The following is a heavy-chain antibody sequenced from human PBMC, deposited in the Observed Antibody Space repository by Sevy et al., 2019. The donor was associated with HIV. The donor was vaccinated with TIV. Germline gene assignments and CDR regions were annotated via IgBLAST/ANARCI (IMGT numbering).Heavy chain of an antibody. CDR3: ARASSSVDTAMDLLDY. Sequence: GGSLRLSCAASGFTFSSYSMNWVRQAPGKGLEWVSSISSSSSYIYYADSVKGRFTISRDNAKNSLYLQMNSPRAEDTAVYYCARASSSVDTAMDLLDYWGQGTLVTVSS. CDR1: GFTFSSYS. V-gene: IGHV3-21*01. CDR2: ISSSSSYI. J-gene: IGHJ4*02. D-gene: IGHD5-18*01.